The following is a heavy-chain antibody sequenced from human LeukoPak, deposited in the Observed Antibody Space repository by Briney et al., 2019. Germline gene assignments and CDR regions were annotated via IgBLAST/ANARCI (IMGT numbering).Heavy chain of an antibody. J-gene: IGHJ4*02. V-gene: IGHV4-39*01. CDR2: IFYSGST. CDR1: GGSISSGSFY. D-gene: IGHD3-10*01. CDR3: ARGGRYYGSGSYYGTGGKIDY. Sequence: SEALSLTCTVSGGSISSGSFYWGWIRQPPGKGLEWIGSIFYSGSTYYNPSLKSRVTFFVDTSKNQFSLKLISVTTTDTAVYYCARGGRYYGSGSYYGTGGKIDYWGQGTLVTVSS.